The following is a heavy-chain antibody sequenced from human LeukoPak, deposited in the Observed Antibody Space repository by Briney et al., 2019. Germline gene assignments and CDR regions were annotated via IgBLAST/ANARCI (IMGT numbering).Heavy chain of an antibody. Sequence: PGGSLRLSCAASGFTFSNAAMTWVRQAPGKGLEWVSTITGSDDKTYYAASVKGRFTISRDYSKNTLDLQMNSLRVEDTAIYYCAKGPQLGSAYHPDYWGQGTLVTVSS. CDR1: GFTFSNAA. CDR2: ITGSDDKT. J-gene: IGHJ4*02. CDR3: AKGPQLGSAYHPDY. V-gene: IGHV3-23*01. D-gene: IGHD3-16*01.